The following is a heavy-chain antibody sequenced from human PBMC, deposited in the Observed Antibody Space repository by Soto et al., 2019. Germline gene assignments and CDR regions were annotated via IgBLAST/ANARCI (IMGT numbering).Heavy chain of an antibody. CDR3: ARRAVATIRGYFDY. V-gene: IGHV4-39*01. J-gene: IGHJ4*02. D-gene: IGHD5-12*01. Sequence: PSETLSLTCTVSGGSISSSSHYWGWIRQPPGKGLEWIGSIYYSGSTYYNPSLKSRVTISVDTSKNQFSLKLSSVTAADTAVYYCARRAVATIRGYFDYWGQGTLVTVSS. CDR1: GGSISSSSHY. CDR2: IYYSGST.